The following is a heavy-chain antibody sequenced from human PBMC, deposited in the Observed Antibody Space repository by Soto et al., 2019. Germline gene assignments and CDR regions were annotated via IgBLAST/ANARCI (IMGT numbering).Heavy chain of an antibody. CDR1: GFTFSNYW. CDR2: INSDGSVS. CDR3: ARGDCVGGTCYSLAGSFYYYMDV. J-gene: IGHJ6*03. D-gene: IGHD2-15*01. V-gene: IGHV3-74*02. Sequence: EVQLVESGGGLVQPGGSLRLSCAASGFTFSNYWMYWVRQAPGKGLEWVSRINSDGSVSSYADSVKGRLTISRDNVKNTLYLQMDSLRAEDTAVYYCARGDCVGGTCYSLAGSFYYYMDVWGNGITVTVFS.